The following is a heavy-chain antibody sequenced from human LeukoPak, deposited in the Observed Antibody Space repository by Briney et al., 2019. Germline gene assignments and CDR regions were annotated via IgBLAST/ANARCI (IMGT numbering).Heavy chain of an antibody. CDR3: ARAPYYDSSGYYSV. CDR1: GGSISSGDYY. D-gene: IGHD3-22*01. CDR2: IYYSGST. Sequence: SQTLSLTCTVSGGSISSGDYYWNWIRQPPGKGLEWIGSIYYSGSTYYNPSLKSRVTISVDTSKNQFSLKLSSVTAADTAVYYCARAPYYDSSGYYSVWGQGTLVTVSS. J-gene: IGHJ4*02. V-gene: IGHV4-39*07.